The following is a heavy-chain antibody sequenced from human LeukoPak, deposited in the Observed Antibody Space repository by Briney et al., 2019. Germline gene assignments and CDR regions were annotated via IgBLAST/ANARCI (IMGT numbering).Heavy chain of an antibody. CDR3: ASRFLEWLY. V-gene: IGHV3-7*01. CDR2: INPDGRAK. D-gene: IGHD3-3*01. Sequence: GGSLRLSCAASGSTFSNSWMTWVRQAPGTGLEWVASINPDGRAKYHVDSLKGRFTISRDNAKNSLYLQMNSLRAEDTAVYYCASRFLEWLYWGQGTLVTVSS. J-gene: IGHJ4*02. CDR1: GSTFSNSW.